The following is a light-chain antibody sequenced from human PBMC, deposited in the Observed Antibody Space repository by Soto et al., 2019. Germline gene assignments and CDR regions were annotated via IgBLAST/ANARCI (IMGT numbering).Light chain of an antibody. CDR3: QQYNSYS. CDR1: QSIRNW. CDR2: LAS. J-gene: IGKJ1*01. Sequence: IQLNQAPSTLPASVADIVTLTCRASQSIRNWLAWYQQKPGTAPKLLIYLASILEPAFPSRFSGNGSGTEFTLTISSLPPCDFAAYYCQQYNSYSFGQGSRVQIK. V-gene: IGKV1-5*01.